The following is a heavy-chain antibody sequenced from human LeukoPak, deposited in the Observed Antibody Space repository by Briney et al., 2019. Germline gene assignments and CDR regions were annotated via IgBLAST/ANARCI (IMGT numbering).Heavy chain of an antibody. Sequence: PGGSLRLSCAASGFTFSSYSMNWVRQAPGKGLEWVSSISSSSSYIYYADSVKGRFPISRDNAKNSLYLQMNSLRAEDTAVYYCARLKIAVAAYDYWGQGTLVTVSS. J-gene: IGHJ4*02. V-gene: IGHV3-21*01. CDR3: ARLKIAVAAYDY. D-gene: IGHD6-19*01. CDR1: GFTFSSYS. CDR2: ISSSSSYI.